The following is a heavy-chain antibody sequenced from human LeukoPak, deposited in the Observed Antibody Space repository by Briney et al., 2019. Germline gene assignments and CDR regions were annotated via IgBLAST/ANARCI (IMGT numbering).Heavy chain of an antibody. D-gene: IGHD2-2*03. V-gene: IGHV3-48*03. CDR3: VTDRPGVMDFDF. CDR1: GFTFSDLE. CDR2: IDTSVTSM. J-gene: IGHJ4*02. Sequence: GGSLRLSCAVSGFTFSDLEMNWVRQAPGKGLQWVSHIDTSVTSMHYADSVKGRFTISRDNAKNLLFLQMNSLRAEDTAVYYCVTDRPGVMDFDFWGQGTLVTVSS.